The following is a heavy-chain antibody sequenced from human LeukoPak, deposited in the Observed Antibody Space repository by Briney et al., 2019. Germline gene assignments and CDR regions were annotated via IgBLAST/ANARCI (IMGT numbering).Heavy chain of an antibody. J-gene: IGHJ5*02. V-gene: IGHV3-66*01. CDR2: IYSGGST. CDR1: GFTVSSNY. D-gene: IGHD3-16*02. CDR3: AKCIMITFGGVIVSNWFDP. Sequence: GGSLRLSCAASGFTVSSNYMSWVRQAPGKGLEWVSVIYSGGSTYYADSVKGRFTISRDNSKNTLYLQMNSLRAEDTAVYYCAKCIMITFGGVIVSNWFDPWGQGTLVTVSS.